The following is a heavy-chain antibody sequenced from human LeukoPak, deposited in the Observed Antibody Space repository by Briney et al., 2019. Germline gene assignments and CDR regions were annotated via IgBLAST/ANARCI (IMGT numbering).Heavy chain of an antibody. J-gene: IGHJ5*02. V-gene: IGHV3-11*01. CDR3: ARPPPIRMVRGVIIPRFDP. Sequence: GGSLRLSCAASGFTFSDYYMSWIRQAPGKGLEWVSYISSSGSTIYYADSVKGRFTISRDNAKNSLYLQMNSLRAEATAVYYCARPPPIRMVRGVIIPRFDPWGQGTLVTVSS. CDR2: ISSSGSTI. D-gene: IGHD3-10*01. CDR1: GFTFSDYY.